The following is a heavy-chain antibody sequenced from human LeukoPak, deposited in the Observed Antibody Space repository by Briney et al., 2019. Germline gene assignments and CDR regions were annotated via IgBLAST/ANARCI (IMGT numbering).Heavy chain of an antibody. J-gene: IGHJ4*02. CDR1: GFTFSSYS. CDR3: ARAFPTGIAAAGTGY. D-gene: IGHD6-13*01. V-gene: IGHV3-21*01. Sequence: GGSLRLSCAASGFTFSSYSMNWVRQAPGKGLEWVSSISSSSSYIYYADSVKGRFTISRDNAKNSLYLQMNSLRAEDTAVYYCARAFPTGIAAAGTGYWGQGTLVTVSS. CDR2: ISSSSSYI.